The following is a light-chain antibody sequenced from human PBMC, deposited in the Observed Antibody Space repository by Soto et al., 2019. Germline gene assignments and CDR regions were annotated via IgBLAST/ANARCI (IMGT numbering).Light chain of an antibody. V-gene: IGKV2-30*01. J-gene: IGKJ1*01. CDR1: QSLVYSDGNTY. CDR2: KVS. CDR3: QHHTDWFSWS. Sequence: DVVMTQSPLSLPVTLGQPASISCRSSQSLVYSDGNTYLNWFQQRPGQSPRRLIYKVSNRDSGVPDRFSGSGSGTEFTLTISSLEPEDFAVYYCQHHTDWFSWSFGQGTKVDIK.